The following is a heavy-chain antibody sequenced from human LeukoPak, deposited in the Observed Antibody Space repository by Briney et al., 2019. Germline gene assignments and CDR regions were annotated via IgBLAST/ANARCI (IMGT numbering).Heavy chain of an antibody. V-gene: IGHV4-59*01. CDR2: IYYSGST. CDR3: ARVVAARRYYYYYYYMDV. Sequence: SETLSLTCTVSGGSISSYYWSWIRQPPGKGLEWIGYIYYSGSTNNNPSLKSRVTISVDTSKNQFSLKLSSVTAADTAVYYCARVVAARRYYYYYYYMDVWGKGTTVTVSS. D-gene: IGHD6-6*01. J-gene: IGHJ6*03. CDR1: GGSISSYY.